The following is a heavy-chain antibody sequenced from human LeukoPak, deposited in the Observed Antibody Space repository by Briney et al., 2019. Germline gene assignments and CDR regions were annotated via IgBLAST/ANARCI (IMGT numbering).Heavy chain of an antibody. CDR3: ARHEVEMATIIANAGVDY. J-gene: IGHJ4*02. CDR1: GYSISSGYY. D-gene: IGHD5-24*01. CDR2: IYYSGST. V-gene: IGHV4-38-2*01. Sequence: SETLSLTCAVSGYSISSGYYWGWIRQPPGKGLEWIGSIYYSGSTYYNPSLKSRVTISVDTSKNQFSLKLSSVTAADTAVYYCARHEVEMATIIANAGVDYWGQGTLVTVSS.